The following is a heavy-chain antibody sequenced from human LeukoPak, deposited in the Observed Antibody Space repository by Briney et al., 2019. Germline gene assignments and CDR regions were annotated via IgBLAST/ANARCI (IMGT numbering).Heavy chain of an antibody. D-gene: IGHD3-10*01. J-gene: IGHJ5*02. Sequence: GASVKVSCKASGYTFTGYYMHWVRQAPGQGLEWMGWINPNSGGTNYAQKFQGRVTMTRDTSISTAYMELSRLRSDDTAVYYCAREDGSGKVWFDPWGQGTLVTVSS. CDR2: INPNSGGT. CDR3: AREDGSGKVWFDP. V-gene: IGHV1-2*02. CDR1: GYTFTGYY.